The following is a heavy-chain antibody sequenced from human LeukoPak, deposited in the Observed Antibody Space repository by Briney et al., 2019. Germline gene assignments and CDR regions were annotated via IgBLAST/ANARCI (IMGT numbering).Heavy chain of an antibody. Sequence: PGRSLRLSCAASGFTFSSYGMHWVRQAPGKGLEWVAVISYDGSNKYYADSVKGRFTISRDNSKNTLYLQMNSLRAEDTAVYYCAKDAYDGAAAGTRRSYYYYGMDVWGQGTTVTVSS. CDR2: ISYDGSNK. CDR3: AKDAYDGAAAGTRRSYYYYGMDV. J-gene: IGHJ6*02. V-gene: IGHV3-30*18. CDR1: GFTFSSYG. D-gene: IGHD6-13*01.